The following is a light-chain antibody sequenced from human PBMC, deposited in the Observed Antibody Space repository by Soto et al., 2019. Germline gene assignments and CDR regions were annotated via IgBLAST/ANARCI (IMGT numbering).Light chain of an antibody. V-gene: IGKV1-9*01. CDR3: QQLNNFPPFT. CDR1: QGISNY. CDR2: GAV. Sequence: IQLTQSPSSLSASIGDRVTITCRASQGISNYLAWYQQKPRKAPKLLIYGAVTLQSGVPSRFSGSGSGTDFFRTISSLQPDDLATYYCQQLNNFPPFTFGPGTTVDLK. J-gene: IGKJ3*01.